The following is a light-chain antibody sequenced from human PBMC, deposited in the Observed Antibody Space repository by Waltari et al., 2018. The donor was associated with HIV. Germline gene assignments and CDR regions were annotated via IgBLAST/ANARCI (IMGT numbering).Light chain of an antibody. CDR2: KNY. CDR1: SSNIGNDN. J-gene: IGLJ1*01. V-gene: IGLV1-47*01. CDR3: VGWDASLSAYV. Sequence: QSVLTQPPSASGTPGQRVTISCSGSSSNIGNDNVYWYQQLPGTAPKLLIYKNYQRPSGAPDRFAGSKSGTSASLAISGLRSEDEADYYCVGWDASLSAYVFGTGTKVTIL.